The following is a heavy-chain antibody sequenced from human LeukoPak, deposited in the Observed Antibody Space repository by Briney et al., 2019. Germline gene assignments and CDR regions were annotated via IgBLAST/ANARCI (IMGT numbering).Heavy chain of an antibody. Sequence: GGSLRLSCAASGFTFSSYGMSWVRQAPGKGLEWVSFIYTGGSTYYADSVKGRFTISRDNSKNTLYLQMNSLRADDTAVYYCARGDRVAGTFDYWGQGTLVTVSS. J-gene: IGHJ4*02. V-gene: IGHV3-66*01. CDR1: GFTFSSYG. CDR3: ARGDRVAGTFDY. D-gene: IGHD6-19*01. CDR2: IYTGGST.